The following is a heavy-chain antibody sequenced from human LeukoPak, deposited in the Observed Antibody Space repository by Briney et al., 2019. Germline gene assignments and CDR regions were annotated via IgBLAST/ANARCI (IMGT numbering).Heavy chain of an antibody. CDR2: IKQGGNEK. Sequence: GGSLRLSCAASGFTFSSYWMSWVRQAPGKGLEWVANIKQGGNEKHYVDSVKGRFSISRDNTRNSLYLQMESLRAEDTAVYYCARGPRYCSSTSCYSFDYWGQGTRLTVSS. CDR3: ARGPRYCSSTSCYSFDY. CDR1: GFTFSSYW. D-gene: IGHD2-2*01. J-gene: IGHJ4*02. V-gene: IGHV3-7*01.